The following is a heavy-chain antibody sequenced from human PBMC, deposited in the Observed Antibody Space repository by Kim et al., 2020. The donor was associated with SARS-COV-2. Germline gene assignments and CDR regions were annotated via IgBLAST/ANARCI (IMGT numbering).Heavy chain of an antibody. CDR3: AREVGATASGAFDI. J-gene: IGHJ3*02. Sequence: ADSVKGRVTSSRDKSKNTLYLQMNSLRAEDTAVYYCAREVGATASGAFDIWGQGTMVTVSS. D-gene: IGHD1-26*01. V-gene: IGHV3-30*01.